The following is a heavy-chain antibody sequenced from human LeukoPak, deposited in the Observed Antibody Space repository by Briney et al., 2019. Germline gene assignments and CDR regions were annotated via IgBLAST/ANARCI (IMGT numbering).Heavy chain of an antibody. V-gene: IGHV3-30*04. CDR1: GFTFSSYA. J-gene: IGHJ4*02. CDR3: AGDPGVLIAAGLHYFDY. D-gene: IGHD6-13*01. Sequence: PGGSLRLSCAASGFTFSSYAMHWVRQAPGKGLEWVAVISYDGSNKYYADSVKGRFTISRDNSKNTLYLQMNSLRAEDTAVYYCAGDPGVLIAAGLHYFDYWGQGTQVTVSS. CDR2: ISYDGSNK.